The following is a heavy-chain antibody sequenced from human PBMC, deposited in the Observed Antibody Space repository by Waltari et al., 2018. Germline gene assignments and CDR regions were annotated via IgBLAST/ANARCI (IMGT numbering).Heavy chain of an antibody. CDR3: ASAAVTATVTYYGLDS. CDR2: IGGSSGST. D-gene: IGHD5-18*01. CDR1: GGSISGYY. Sequence: QVQLQESGPGLVKPSETLSLTCAVSGGSISGYYWNWIRQTPGKGLEWIGYIGGSSGSTYYNPSLKSRVTSSTYTSKNHFSLKLSSVTAADTAVYYCASAAVTATVTYYGLDSWGQGVVVTVSS. J-gene: IGHJ6*02. V-gene: IGHV4-59*12.